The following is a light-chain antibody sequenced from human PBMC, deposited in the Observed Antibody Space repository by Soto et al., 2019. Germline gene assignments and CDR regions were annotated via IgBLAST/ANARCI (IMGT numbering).Light chain of an antibody. V-gene: IGKV3-11*01. CDR3: QQYESSFRT. J-gene: IGKJ1*01. CDR1: QSISNY. CDR2: DAS. Sequence: EIVLTQSPATLSLSPGETATLSCRASQSISNYLAWYQHKPGQAPRLLIFDASNRATGIPARFSGSGSGTDFTLAISGLEPEDFAVYYCQQYESSFRTFGQGTKVDIK.